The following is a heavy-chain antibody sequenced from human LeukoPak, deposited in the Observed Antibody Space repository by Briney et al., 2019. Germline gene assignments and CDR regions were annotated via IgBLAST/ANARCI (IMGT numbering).Heavy chain of an antibody. CDR1: GGSFSGYY. CDR3: ARGPGKARLMMYGWFDP. D-gene: IGHD2-8*01. CDR2: INHGEST. V-gene: IGHV4-34*01. J-gene: IGHJ5*02. Sequence: SETLSLTCAGYGGSFSGYYWSWIRQPPGKGREWSGGINHGESTNYNPSLKSRVTISVDTSKNQFSLNLSPGTPAATAVYYCARGPGKARLMMYGWFDPWGQRPLVPVSS.